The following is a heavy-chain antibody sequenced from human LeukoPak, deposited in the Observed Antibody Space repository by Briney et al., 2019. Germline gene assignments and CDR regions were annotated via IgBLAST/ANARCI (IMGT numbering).Heavy chain of an antibody. D-gene: IGHD3-22*01. J-gene: IGHJ4*02. CDR2: INTDGSST. CDR1: GFTFSGYW. CDR3: ARQSYYYDSGGYYHDY. V-gene: IGHV3-74*01. Sequence: LGGSPRLSYAASGFTFSGYWMHWVRQVPGKGLLWVSRINTDGSSTTYADSVKGRFTISRDNTKNTLYLQVNSLRAEDTAVYYCARQSYYYDSGGYYHDYWGQGTLVTASS.